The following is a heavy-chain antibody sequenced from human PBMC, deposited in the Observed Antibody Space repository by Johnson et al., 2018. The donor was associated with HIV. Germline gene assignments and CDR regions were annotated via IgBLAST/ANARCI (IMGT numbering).Heavy chain of an antibody. V-gene: IGHV3-30-3*01. J-gene: IGHJ3*02. CDR3: ARARDRSSSRDAFDI. CDR2: ISYDGRNK. D-gene: IGHD6-13*01. Sequence: QVQLVESGGGVVQPGRSLRLSCAASGFTFSSYAMHWVRQAPGKGLEWVAVISYDGRNKYYADSVKGRFTISRDNSKNTLYLQMNSLRAEDTAVYYCARARDRSSSRDAFDIWGQGTMVTVSS. CDR1: GFTFSSYA.